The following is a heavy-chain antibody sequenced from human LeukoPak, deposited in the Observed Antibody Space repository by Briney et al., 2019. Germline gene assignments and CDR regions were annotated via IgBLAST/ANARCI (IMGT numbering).Heavy chain of an antibody. D-gene: IGHD2-15*01. CDR2: IYYSGST. V-gene: IGHV4-59*12. J-gene: IGHJ5*02. Sequence: SETLSLTCTVSGGSISSYYWSWIRQPPGKGLEWIGYIYYSGSTNYNPSLKSRVTMSVDTSKNQFSLKLSSVTAADTAVYYCARGGHCSGGSCYSDWFDPWGQGTLVTVSS. CDR3: ARGGHCSGGSCYSDWFDP. CDR1: GGSISSYY.